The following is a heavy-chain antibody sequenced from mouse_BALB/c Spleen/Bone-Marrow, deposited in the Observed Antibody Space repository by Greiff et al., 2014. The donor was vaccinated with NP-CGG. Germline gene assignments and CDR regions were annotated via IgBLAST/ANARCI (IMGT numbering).Heavy chain of an antibody. CDR3: ARNWYYFDY. D-gene: IGHD4-1*01. CDR1: GFTFSNFG. CDR2: ISSGSTSI. Sequence: EVMLVESGGIVQSGGSRKLSCAASGFTFSNFGIHWLRQAPEKGLEWVAYISSGSTSIYYADTVKGRFTVSRDNPKNTLFLQMASLRSEDSAVYYCARNWYYFDYWGQGTTLTVSS. J-gene: IGHJ2*01. V-gene: IGHV5-17*02.